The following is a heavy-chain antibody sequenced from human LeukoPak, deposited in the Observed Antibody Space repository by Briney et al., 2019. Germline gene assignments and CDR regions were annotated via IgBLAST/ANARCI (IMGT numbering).Heavy chain of an antibody. J-gene: IGHJ4*02. CDR3: ATNQIMIREYYFDY. V-gene: IGHV3-33*01. CDR1: GFTFSTYG. Sequence: GGSLRLSCAASGFTFSTYGMHWVRQAPGKGLEWMAVIWYDGTNKYYADSVKGRFTISRDNSKNTLYLQMNSLRAEDTAVYYCATNQIMIREYYFDYWGQGTLVTVSS. CDR2: IWYDGTNK. D-gene: IGHD3-16*01.